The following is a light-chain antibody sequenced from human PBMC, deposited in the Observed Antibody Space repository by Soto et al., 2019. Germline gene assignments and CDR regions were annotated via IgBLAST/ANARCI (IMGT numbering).Light chain of an antibody. Sequence: EIVLTQSPGTLSLSPGERATLSCRASQSVSSSYLAWYQQKPSQAPRLLIYGASSRATGIPARFSVSGSGTDFTLTISRLEPEDFAVYYCQQYGSSPRTFGQGTKVEIK. J-gene: IGKJ1*01. CDR1: QSVSSSY. CDR2: GAS. CDR3: QQYGSSPRT. V-gene: IGKV3-20*01.